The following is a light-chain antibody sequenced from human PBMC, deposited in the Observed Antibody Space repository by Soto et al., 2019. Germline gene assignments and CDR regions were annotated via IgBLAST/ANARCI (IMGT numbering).Light chain of an antibody. J-gene: IGLJ1*01. Sequence: QSVLTQPTSVSESPGQSITISCTGTSSDVGGYNYVCWYQQHPGKAPKLMIYEVSNRPSGVSNRFSGSKSGNTASLTISGLQAEDEADYYCSSFTSGSTLFGTGTKVTVL. CDR3: SSFTSGSTL. V-gene: IGLV2-14*01. CDR2: EVS. CDR1: SSDVGGYNY.